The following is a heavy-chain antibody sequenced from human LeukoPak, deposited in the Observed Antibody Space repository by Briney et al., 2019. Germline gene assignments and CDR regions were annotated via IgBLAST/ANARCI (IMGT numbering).Heavy chain of an antibody. CDR3: ASTGPGGIIVATTLGAFDI. Sequence: PGGSLRLSCAASGFTFSSYSMNWVRQAPGKGLEWVSSISSSSSYIYYADSVKGRFTISRDNAKNSLYLQMNSLRAEDTAVYYCASTGPGGIIVATTLGAFDIWGQGTMVTVS. CDR2: ISSSSSYI. CDR1: GFTFSSYS. J-gene: IGHJ3*02. D-gene: IGHD5-12*01. V-gene: IGHV3-21*01.